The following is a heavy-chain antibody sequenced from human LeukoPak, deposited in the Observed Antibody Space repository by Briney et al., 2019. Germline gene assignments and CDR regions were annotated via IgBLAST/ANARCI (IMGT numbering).Heavy chain of an antibody. V-gene: IGHV1-8*01. CDR3: AREAFTTVTSATDAFDI. J-gene: IGHJ3*02. D-gene: IGHD4-17*01. CDR1: GYTFISYD. Sequence: ASVKVSCKASGYTFISYDINWVRQASGQGLEWMGWMNPNSGKTGYAQKFQGRVTISRDISRTTAYMELSSLRSEDTAVYYCAREAFTTVTSATDAFDIWGQGTMVTVYS. CDR2: MNPNSGKT.